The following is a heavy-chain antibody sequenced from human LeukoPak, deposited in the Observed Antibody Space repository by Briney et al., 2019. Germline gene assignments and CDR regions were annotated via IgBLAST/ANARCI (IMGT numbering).Heavy chain of an antibody. V-gene: IGHV5-51*01. CDR2: IYPGDSDT. J-gene: IGHJ4*02. CDR1: GYGFTSYW. Sequence: GESLQSSFKGSGYGFTSYWIGWVRQMPGKGLEWMGSIYPGDSDTRYSPSFQGQVTISADKSISTAYLQWSSLKASDTAMYYCAAGPTVVNLYYWGQGTLVTVSA. D-gene: IGHD4-23*01. CDR3: AAGPTVVNLYY.